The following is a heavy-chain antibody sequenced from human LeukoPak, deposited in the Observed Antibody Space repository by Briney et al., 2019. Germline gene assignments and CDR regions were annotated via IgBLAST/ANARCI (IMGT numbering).Heavy chain of an antibody. V-gene: IGHV3-9*01. CDR2: ISWNSGAR. D-gene: IGHD3-22*01. CDR1: GFIFNEYA. J-gene: IGHJ2*01. Sequence: PGGSLRLSCAASGFIFNEYAMHWVRQAPGKGLEWVSGISWNSGARVYADSVKGRFTISRDNAKNSLYLQMDSLRADDTAFYYCAKDIRGGYYDSSGYYFLNWYFDLWGRGTLVTVSS. CDR3: AKDIRGGYYDSSGYYFLNWYFDL.